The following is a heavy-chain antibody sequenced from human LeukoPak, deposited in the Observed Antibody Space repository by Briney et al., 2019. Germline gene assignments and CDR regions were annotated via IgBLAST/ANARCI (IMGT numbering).Heavy chain of an antibody. CDR3: ARGSWSSSIDY. D-gene: IGHD6-6*01. V-gene: IGHV4-30-4*01. CDR2: IYYSGST. J-gene: IGHJ4*02. CDR1: GGSISSGDYY. Sequence: SQTLSLTCTVSGGSISSGDYYWSWIRQPPGKGLEWIGYIYYSGSTYYNPSLKSRLTISGDTSKNQFSLRLSSVTAADTAVYYCARGSWSSSIDYWGQGTLVTVSS.